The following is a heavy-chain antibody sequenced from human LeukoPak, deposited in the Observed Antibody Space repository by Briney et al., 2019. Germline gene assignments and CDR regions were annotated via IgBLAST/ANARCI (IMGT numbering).Heavy chain of an antibody. V-gene: IGHV4-4*07. CDR3: ARDRQQLGPWYYYYMDV. CDR1: GGSISRYY. Sequence: PSETLSLTCTVSGGSISRYYWSWIRQPAGKGLEWIGRIYTSGSTNYNPSLKSRVTMSVDTSKNQFSLKLISVTAADTAVYYCARDRQQLGPWYYYYMDVWGKGTTVTVSS. J-gene: IGHJ6*03. D-gene: IGHD6-13*01. CDR2: IYTSGST.